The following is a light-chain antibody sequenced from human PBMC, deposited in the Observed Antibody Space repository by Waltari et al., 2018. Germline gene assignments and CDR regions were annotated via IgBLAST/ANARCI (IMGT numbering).Light chain of an antibody. CDR1: SSDVGGYHY. Sequence: QSALTQPASVSGSPGQSITIPCPGTSSDVGGYHYVSWYQQHPGKAPKLMIFDVSKRPSGVSNRFSGSKSGSTASLTISGLQAEDEADFYCNSYTSSSTWVFGGGTKLTVL. CDR3: NSYTSSSTWV. CDR2: DVS. V-gene: IGLV2-14*01. J-gene: IGLJ3*02.